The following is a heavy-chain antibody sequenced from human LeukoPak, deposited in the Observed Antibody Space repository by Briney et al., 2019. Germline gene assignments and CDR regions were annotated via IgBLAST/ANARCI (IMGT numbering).Heavy chain of an antibody. V-gene: IGHV3-74*01. J-gene: IGHJ3*01. CDR2: INADGSTA. CDR1: GFTFGNSL. Sequence: QPGGSLRLSYAPSGFTFGNSLVHSVRQAPGKGLVCVSLINADGSTATYADSVKGRFTISRDNARNTLSLEMNSLTIEDTAVYYCVVVVEPPDSDGFDVWGQGKMIMVS. CDR3: VVVVEPPDSDGFDV. D-gene: IGHD1-14*01.